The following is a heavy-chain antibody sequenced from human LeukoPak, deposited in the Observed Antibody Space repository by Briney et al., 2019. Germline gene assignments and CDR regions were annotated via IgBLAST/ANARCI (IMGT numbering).Heavy chain of an antibody. CDR3: AKGNTASTYYGMDV. CDR1: GFTVDDYA. J-gene: IGHJ6*02. CDR2: ISWNRNNI. V-gene: IGHV3-9*01. D-gene: IGHD4-17*01. Sequence: PGRSLRLSCAASGFTVDDYAMHWVRQAPGKGLEWVSGISWNRNNIGYADSVKGRFTISRDNAKNSLYLQMNSLRAEDTALHYCAKGNTASTYYGMDVWGQGTTVTVSS.